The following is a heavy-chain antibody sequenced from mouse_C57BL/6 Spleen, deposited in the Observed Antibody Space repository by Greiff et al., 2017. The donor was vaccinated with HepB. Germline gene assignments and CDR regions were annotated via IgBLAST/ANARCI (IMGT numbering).Heavy chain of an antibody. CDR2: ISNLAYSI. J-gene: IGHJ2*01. Sequence: EVNLVESGGGLVQPGGSLKLSCAASGFTFSDYGMAWVRQAPRKGPEWVAFISNLAYSIYYADTVTGRFTISRENAKNTLYLEMSSLRSEDTAMYYCARRGGGYYFDYWGQGTTLTVSS. D-gene: IGHD1-1*02. CDR1: GFTFSDYG. CDR3: ARRGGGYYFDY. V-gene: IGHV5-15*01.